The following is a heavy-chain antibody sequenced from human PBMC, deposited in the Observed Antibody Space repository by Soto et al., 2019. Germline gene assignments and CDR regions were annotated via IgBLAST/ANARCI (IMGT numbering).Heavy chain of an antibody. D-gene: IGHD1-7*01. CDR1: DGSISISNW. Sequence: SETLTLTCAVSDGSISISNWWSWLRQPPVKGLEWIVEIYHSGSTNYNPSLKSRVTISVDKSKDQFSLKLSSVTAADTAVYYCARLITGTTLFFDYWGQGTLVTVSS. V-gene: IGHV4-4*02. CDR2: IYHSGST. J-gene: IGHJ4*02. CDR3: ARLITGTTLFFDY.